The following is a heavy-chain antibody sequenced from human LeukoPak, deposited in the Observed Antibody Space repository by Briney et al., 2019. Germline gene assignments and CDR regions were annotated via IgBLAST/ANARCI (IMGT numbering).Heavy chain of an antibody. CDR2: IYYSGST. CDR3: AREVYTSGSYKTDY. Sequence: SETLSLTCTVSGGSIGGYYWSWIRQPPGKGLEWIGYIYYSGSTNYNPSLKSRVTMSVDTSKNQFSLRLSSVTAADTAVYYCAREVYTSGSYKTDYWGQGTLVTVSS. CDR1: GGSIGGYY. D-gene: IGHD6-19*01. V-gene: IGHV4-59*01. J-gene: IGHJ4*02.